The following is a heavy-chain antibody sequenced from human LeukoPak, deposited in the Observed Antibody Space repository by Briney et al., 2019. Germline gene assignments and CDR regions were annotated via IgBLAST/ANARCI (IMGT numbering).Heavy chain of an antibody. CDR1: GLTFGSYW. CDR3: ARDSGNSGYDVHDY. J-gene: IGHJ4*02. D-gene: IGHD5-12*01. CDR2: IQQGGSEK. V-gene: IGHV3-7*01. Sequence: PGGSLRLSCAASGLTFGSYWMTWVRQARGKGLEGVANIQQGGSEKNYADSVKGRFTISGDNAKNSLYLEMNSLRAEDTAVYYCARDSGNSGYDVHDYWGQGTLVTVSS.